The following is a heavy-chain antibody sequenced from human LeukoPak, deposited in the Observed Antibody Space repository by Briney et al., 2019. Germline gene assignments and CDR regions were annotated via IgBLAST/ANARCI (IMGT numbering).Heavy chain of an antibody. V-gene: IGHV3-7*01. CDR1: GFTFSGYW. CDR3: SRSLDY. CDR2: INQDRTNQ. Sequence: GGSLRLSCVASGFTFSGYWLDRVRQAPGKGMEWVANINQDRTNQYYAASVKGRFSSSRDNAKNSPYLQMNSLRAEDTAVYYCSRSLDYLGQGALVTVSS. J-gene: IGHJ4*02.